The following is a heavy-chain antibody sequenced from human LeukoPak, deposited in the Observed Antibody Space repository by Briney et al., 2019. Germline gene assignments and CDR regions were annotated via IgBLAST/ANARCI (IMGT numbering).Heavy chain of an antibody. J-gene: IGHJ6*02. Sequence: PGGSLRLSCAASGFTFSRYTMNRVRQAPGKGLEWVSSISSSSSYIYYADSVKGRFTISRDNAKNSLYLQMNSLRAEDTAVYYCARGRRSYYYDSIPPDVWGQGTTVTVSS. CDR2: ISSSSSYI. V-gene: IGHV3-21*01. CDR1: GFTFSRYT. CDR3: ARGRRSYYYDSIPPDV. D-gene: IGHD3-22*01.